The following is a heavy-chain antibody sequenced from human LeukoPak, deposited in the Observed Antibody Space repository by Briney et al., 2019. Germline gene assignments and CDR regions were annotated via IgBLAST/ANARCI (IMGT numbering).Heavy chain of an antibody. CDR3: AELGITMIGGV. Sequence: PGGSLRLSCAASGFNFMTYGMHWVRQAPGKGLEWVAVISYDGSNKYYADSVKGRFTISRDNAKNSLYLQMNSLRAEDTAVYYCAELGITMIGGVWGKGTTVTISS. J-gene: IGHJ6*04. CDR1: GFNFMTYG. D-gene: IGHD3-10*02. V-gene: IGHV3-30*18. CDR2: ISYDGSNK.